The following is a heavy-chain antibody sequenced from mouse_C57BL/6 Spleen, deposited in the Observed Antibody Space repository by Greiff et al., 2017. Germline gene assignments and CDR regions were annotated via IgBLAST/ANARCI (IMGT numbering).Heavy chain of an antibody. D-gene: IGHD1-1*01. CDR2: IHPNSGST. CDR3: ARSDYYGSSYGY. CDR1: GYTFTSYW. Sequence: QVQLQQPGAELVKPGASVKLSCKASGYTFTSYWMHWVKQRPGQGLEWIGMIHPNSGSTNYNEKFKSKATLTVDKSSSTAYMHLSSLTSEDSAVYYWARSDYYGSSYGYWGQGTTLTVSS. J-gene: IGHJ2*01. V-gene: IGHV1-64*01.